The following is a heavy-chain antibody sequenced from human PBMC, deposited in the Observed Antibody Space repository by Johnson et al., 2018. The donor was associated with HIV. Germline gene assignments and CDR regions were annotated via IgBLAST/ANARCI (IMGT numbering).Heavy chain of an antibody. J-gene: IGHJ3*02. CDR1: GFTFSSYD. V-gene: IGHV3-13*01. Sequence: MLLVESGGGLVQPGGSLRLSCAASGFTFSSYDMHWVRQATGKGLEWVSAIGTAGNTYYPGSVKGRFTISRDNSKNTLYLQMNSLRAEDTAVYFCAKPNGNAFDIWGQGTMVTVSS. CDR2: IGTAGNT. D-gene: IGHD4-23*01. CDR3: AKPNGNAFDI.